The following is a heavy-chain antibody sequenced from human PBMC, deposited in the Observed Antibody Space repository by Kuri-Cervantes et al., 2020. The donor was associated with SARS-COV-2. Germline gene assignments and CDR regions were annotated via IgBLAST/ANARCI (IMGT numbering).Heavy chain of an antibody. CDR2: INPSVSTT. CDR1: GYTFTSYY. D-gene: IGHD3-3*01. CDR3: ARDVEAAQYYDFWSGYGY. Sequence: ASVKVSCKASGYTFTSYYMQWVRQAPGQGLEWMGIINPSVSTTSYAPRHQGRVTMTTDTSTSTAYMELRSLRSDDTAVYYCARDVEAAQYYDFWSGYGYWGQGTLVTVSS. J-gene: IGHJ4*02. V-gene: IGHV1-46*01.